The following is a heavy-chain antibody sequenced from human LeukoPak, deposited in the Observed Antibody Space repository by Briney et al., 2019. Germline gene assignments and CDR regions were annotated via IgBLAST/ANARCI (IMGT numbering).Heavy chain of an antibody. D-gene: IGHD5-18*01. CDR1: GGTFSSYA. CDR3: ARSRGYSYGMDV. V-gene: IGHV1-69*04. Sequence: AVKVSCKASGGTFSSYAISWVRRAPGRGLEWMGRIIPILGIANYAQKFQGRGTITADKSTSTAYMELSSLRSEDTAVYYCARSRGYSYGMDVWGQGTTVTVSS. CDR2: IIPILGIA. J-gene: IGHJ6*02.